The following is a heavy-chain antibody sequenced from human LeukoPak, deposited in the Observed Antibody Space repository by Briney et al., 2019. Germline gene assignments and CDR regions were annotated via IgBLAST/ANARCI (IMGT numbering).Heavy chain of an antibody. D-gene: IGHD3-22*01. CDR2: ISSSSSTI. CDR1: GFTFSSYS. J-gene: IGHJ3*02. V-gene: IGHV3-48*01. CDR3: ARGGTMIVQAAKLDAFDI. Sequence: GGSLRLSCAASGFTFSSYSMNWVRQAPGKGLEWVSYISSSSSTIYYADSVKGRFTISRDNAKNSLYLQMNSLRAEDTAVYYCARGGTMIVQAAKLDAFDIWGQGTMVTVSS.